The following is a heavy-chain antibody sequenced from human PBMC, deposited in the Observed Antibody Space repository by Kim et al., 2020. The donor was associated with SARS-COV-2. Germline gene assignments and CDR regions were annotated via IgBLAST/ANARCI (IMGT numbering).Heavy chain of an antibody. CDR3: SSRGGNLSSGWYLRIFDY. CDR1: GGSFSGYY. V-gene: IGHV4-34*01. Sequence: SETLSLTCAVYGGSFSGYYWSWIRQPPGKGLEWIGEINHSGSTNYNPSLKSRVTISVDMSKNQFSLKLNSVTAADTAVYYCSSRGGNLSSGWYLRIFDYWGQGTLVTVSS. J-gene: IGHJ4*02. D-gene: IGHD6-19*01. CDR2: INHSGST.